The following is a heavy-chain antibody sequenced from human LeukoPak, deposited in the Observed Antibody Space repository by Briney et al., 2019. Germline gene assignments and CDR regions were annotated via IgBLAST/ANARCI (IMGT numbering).Heavy chain of an antibody. CDR2: IWYDGSNK. CDR1: GFTFSSYT. V-gene: IGHV3-33*08. Sequence: PGGSLGLSCAVSGFTFSSYTMHWVRQAPGKGLEWVAVIWYDGSNKYYADSVKGRFTISRDNSKNTLYLQMNSLRAEDTAVYYCARDGYCSGGSCSGWFDPWGQGTLVTVSS. J-gene: IGHJ5*02. CDR3: ARDGYCSGGSCSGWFDP. D-gene: IGHD2-15*01.